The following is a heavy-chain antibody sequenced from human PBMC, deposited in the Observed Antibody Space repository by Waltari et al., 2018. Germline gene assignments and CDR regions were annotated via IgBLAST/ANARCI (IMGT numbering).Heavy chain of an antibody. CDR1: GDSISGNYW. Sequence: QVQLQESGQGLVKPSGTLYLTCAVSGDSISGNYWWSWVRQSPEKGLEWIGQVHHSGKTHYNPSLQSRVTISVDKPKNQFSLNLNSVTAADTAVYYCAGDRAIGLFFDYWGRGTLVTVAS. D-gene: IGHD2-2*01. CDR3: AGDRAIGLFFDY. V-gene: IGHV4-4*02. CDR2: VHHSGKT. J-gene: IGHJ4*02.